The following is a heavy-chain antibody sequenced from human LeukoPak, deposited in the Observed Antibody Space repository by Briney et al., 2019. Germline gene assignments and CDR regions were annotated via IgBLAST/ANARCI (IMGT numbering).Heavy chain of an antibody. CDR3: ATGTVSSSWLGIFDF. D-gene: IGHD6-13*01. V-gene: IGHV1-24*01. CDR2: FDPEDGET. Sequence: GASANVSCKISGYTLTEVSMHWVRQAPGKGLEWMGRFDPEDGETLSAQRFQGRLTMTEDTSADTAYMELSSLTSDDTALYYCATGTVSSSWLGIFDFWGQGTLVTVSS. J-gene: IGHJ4*02. CDR1: GYTLTEVS.